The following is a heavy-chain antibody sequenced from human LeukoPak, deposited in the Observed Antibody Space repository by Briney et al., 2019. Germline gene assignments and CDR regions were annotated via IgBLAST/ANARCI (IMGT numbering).Heavy chain of an antibody. D-gene: IGHD4-17*01. CDR3: ARVRRYYGEGPYYFDY. J-gene: IGHJ4*02. CDR1: GFTFSSYS. V-gene: IGHV3-21*01. CDR2: XXSSSSYI. Sequence: GGXLRLSCAASGFTFSSYSMNWVRQAPGXXLXXXXXXXSSSSYIYYADSVKXXXTISRDNAKNSLYLQMNSLRAEDTAVYYCARVRRYYGEGPYYFDYWGQGTLVTVSS.